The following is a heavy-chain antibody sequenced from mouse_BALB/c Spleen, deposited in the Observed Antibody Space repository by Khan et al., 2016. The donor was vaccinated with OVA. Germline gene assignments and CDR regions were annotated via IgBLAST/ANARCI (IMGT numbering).Heavy chain of an antibody. CDR2: ILPGTGRT. V-gene: IGHV1-9*01. Sequence: QVQLQQSGAELMKPGASVKISCKAAGYTFSSYWIDWVKQRPGHGLEWIGEILPGTGRTNYNEKFKGEATFTADTSSHTAYMQLSSLTSEDSAVYYCARPYCADYWGQGTTLTVSS. J-gene: IGHJ2*01. CDR3: ARPYCADY. D-gene: IGHD2-10*01. CDR1: GYTFSSYW.